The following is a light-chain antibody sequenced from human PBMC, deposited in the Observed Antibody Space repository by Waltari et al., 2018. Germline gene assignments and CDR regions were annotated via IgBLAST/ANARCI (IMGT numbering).Light chain of an antibody. CDR2: EVS. Sequence: QSALTQPPSASGSPGQSVTISCTGTSSDVGGYNYVPWYQHHPGKAPKLMIYEVSKRPSGVPDRFSCSKSGTTASLTVSGLQAEDEADYYCSSYAGFNNFVVFGGGTSVTVL. J-gene: IGLJ2*01. CDR3: SSYAGFNNFVV. CDR1: SSDVGGYNY. V-gene: IGLV2-8*01.